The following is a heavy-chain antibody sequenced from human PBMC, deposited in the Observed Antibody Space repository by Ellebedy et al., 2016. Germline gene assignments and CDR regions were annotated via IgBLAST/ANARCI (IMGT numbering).Heavy chain of an antibody. J-gene: IGHJ6*02. D-gene: IGHD5-24*01. CDR3: ARDWDGYNARGNVYYGMEV. CDR2: MYSGGTT. Sequence: LSLTXXASGFSVSNNYMCWVRQAPGKGLEWVSVMYSGGTTYYADSVKGRLTISRDTSKNTLYLQMNSLRAEDTAVYYCARDWDGYNARGNVYYGMEVWGQGTTVTVSS. CDR1: GFSVSNNY. V-gene: IGHV3-53*01.